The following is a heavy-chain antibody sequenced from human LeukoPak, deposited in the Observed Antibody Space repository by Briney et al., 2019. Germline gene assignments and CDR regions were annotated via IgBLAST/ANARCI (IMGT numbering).Heavy chain of an antibody. D-gene: IGHD6-13*01. V-gene: IGHV3-30*18. J-gene: IGHJ6*02. CDR1: GFTFSSYG. Sequence: GGSLRLSCAASGFTFSSYGMHWVRQAPGKGLEWVAVISYDGGNKYYADSVKGRFTISRDNSKNTLYLQMNSLRAEDTAVYYCAKESSNRVGSSWASYYYYGMDVWGQGTTVTVSS. CDR2: ISYDGGNK. CDR3: AKESSNRVGSSWASYYYYGMDV.